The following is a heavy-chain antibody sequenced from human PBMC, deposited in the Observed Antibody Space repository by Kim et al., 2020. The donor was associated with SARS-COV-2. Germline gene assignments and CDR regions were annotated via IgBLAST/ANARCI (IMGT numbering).Heavy chain of an antibody. CDR3: ARGAILTGYSGSLWYYFDY. D-gene: IGHD3-9*01. V-gene: IGHV3-21*01. CDR1: GFTFSSYS. J-gene: IGHJ4*02. Sequence: GGSLRLSCAASGFTFSSYSMNWVRQAPGKGLEWVSSISSSSSYIYYADSVKGRFTISRDNAKNSLYLQMNSLRAEDTAVYYCARGAILTGYSGSLWYYFDYWGQGTLVTVSS. CDR2: ISSSSSYI.